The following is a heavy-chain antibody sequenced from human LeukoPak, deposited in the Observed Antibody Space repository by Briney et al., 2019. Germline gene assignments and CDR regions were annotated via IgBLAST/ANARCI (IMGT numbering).Heavy chain of an antibody. J-gene: IGHJ4*02. D-gene: IGHD2-15*01. CDR3: ARTYCSGGSCHFDY. CDR1: GDSISGYY. Sequence: AESLSLTCTASGDSISGYYWIWIRQPPGKGLEWIGYIYYSGSPDSNPSLKSRVAISVDTSKNQFSLKLSSVTAADTAVYYCARTYCSGGSCHFDYWGQGTLVTVSS. CDR2: IYYSGSP. V-gene: IGHV4-59*08.